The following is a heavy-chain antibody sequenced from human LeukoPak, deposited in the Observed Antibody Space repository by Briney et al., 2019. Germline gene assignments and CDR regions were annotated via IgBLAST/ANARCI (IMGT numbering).Heavy chain of an antibody. CDR2: VDAHGGSR. CDR1: GFTFSNYW. J-gene: IGHJ6*02. Sequence: GGSLRLSCAGSGFTFSNYWMYWVRQAPGRGLVWVSHVDAHGGSRTYADSVKGRFTISRDNDKKTMYLQMSSLRAEDTAVYYCVRGPSFYYYYYDMDVWGQGTTVTVSS. CDR3: VRGPSFYYYYYDMDV. V-gene: IGHV3-74*01. D-gene: IGHD6-6*01.